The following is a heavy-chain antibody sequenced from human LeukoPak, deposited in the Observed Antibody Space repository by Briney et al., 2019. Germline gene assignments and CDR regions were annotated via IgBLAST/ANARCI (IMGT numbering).Heavy chain of an antibody. J-gene: IGHJ3*02. V-gene: IGHV4-4*09. CDR2: IYTSGST. CDR3: ARHLDDAFDI. Sequence: PSETLSLICTVSGGSISSYYWSWIRQPPGKGLEWIGYIYTSGSTNYNPSLKSRVTISVDTSKNQFSLKLSSVTAADTAVYYCARHLDDAFDIWGQGTMVTVSS. CDR1: GGSISSYY.